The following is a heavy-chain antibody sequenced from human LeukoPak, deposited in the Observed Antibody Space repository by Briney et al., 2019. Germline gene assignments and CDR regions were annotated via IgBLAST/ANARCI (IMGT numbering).Heavy chain of an antibody. J-gene: IGHJ4*02. CDR1: GYTFTSYD. D-gene: IGHD6-6*01. V-gene: IGHV1-2*02. CDR3: AAHSSSYPFDY. Sequence: ASVKVSCKASGYTFTSYDINWVRQATGQGPEWMGWMNPNSGGTNYAQKFQGRITMTRDTSISTAYMELSRLRSDDTAVYYCAAHSSSYPFDYWGQGTLVTVSS. CDR2: MNPNSGGT.